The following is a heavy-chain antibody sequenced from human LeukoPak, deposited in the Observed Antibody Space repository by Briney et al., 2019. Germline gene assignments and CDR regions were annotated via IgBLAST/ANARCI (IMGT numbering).Heavy chain of an antibody. Sequence: GGSLRLSCAASGFTFDDYAMHWVRQAPGKGLEWVSGISWNSGSIGYADSVKGRFTISRDNAKNSLYLQMNSLRAEDTALYYCAKGTTCGSGTSFDYWGQGTLVTVSS. V-gene: IGHV3-9*01. CDR2: ISWNSGSI. J-gene: IGHJ4*02. CDR3: AKGTTCGSGTSFDY. CDR1: GFTFDDYA. D-gene: IGHD3-10*01.